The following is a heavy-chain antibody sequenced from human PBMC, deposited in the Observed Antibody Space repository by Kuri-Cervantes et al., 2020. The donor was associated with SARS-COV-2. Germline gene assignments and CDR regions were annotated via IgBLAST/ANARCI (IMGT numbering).Heavy chain of an antibody. CDR2: INPNSGGT. Sequence: GGSLRLSCKASGYTFTGYYMHWVRQAPGQGLEWMGWINPNSGGTNYAQKFQGWVTMTRDTSISTVYMELSRLRSDDTAVYYCARDRDYYDSGGYWGQGTLVTVSS. D-gene: IGHD3-22*01. CDR3: ARDRDYYDSGGY. CDR1: GYTFTGYY. J-gene: IGHJ4*02. V-gene: IGHV1-2*04.